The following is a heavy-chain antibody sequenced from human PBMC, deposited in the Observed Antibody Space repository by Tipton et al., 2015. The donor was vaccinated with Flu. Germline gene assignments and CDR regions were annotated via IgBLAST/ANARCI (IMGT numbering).Heavy chain of an antibody. D-gene: IGHD2-2*01. J-gene: IGHJ4*02. CDR1: GYSLTSYP. V-gene: IGHV1-18*04. CDR2: ISGYSGNT. Sequence: QLVQSGAEVKKPGSSVRVSCKASGYSLTSYPISWVRQAPGQGLEWMGWISGYSGNTNYAQNLQSRVTMTTDTSTSTAYMELRSLRSDDTAVYYCARPGGPAAINPFSYFDFWGQGTLVTVSS. CDR3: ARPGGPAAINPFSYFDF.